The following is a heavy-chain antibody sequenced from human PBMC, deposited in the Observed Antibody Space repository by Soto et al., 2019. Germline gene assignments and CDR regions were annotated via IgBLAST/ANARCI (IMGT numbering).Heavy chain of an antibody. CDR1: GGSISSTNW. V-gene: IGHV4-4*02. CDR3: ARDPYSGSHGDY. D-gene: IGHD1-26*01. CDR2: IYHTGGT. Sequence: SETLSLTCTVSGGSISSTNWWSWVRQPPGKGLEWIGEIYHTGGTNYNPSLESRVAISVDKSKNQFSLNLDSVTAADTAVYYCARDPYSGSHGDYWGQGTLVTVSS. J-gene: IGHJ4*02.